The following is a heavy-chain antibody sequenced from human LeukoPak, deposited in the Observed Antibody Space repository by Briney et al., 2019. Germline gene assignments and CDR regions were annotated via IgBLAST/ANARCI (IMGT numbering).Heavy chain of an antibody. CDR1: GGSFSGYY. CDR2: IYYSGST. J-gene: IGHJ6*03. V-gene: IGHV4-59*01. Sequence: SETLSLTCAVYGGSFSGYYWSWIRQPPGKGLEWIGYIYYSGSTNYNPSLKSRVTISVDTSKNQFSLKLSSVTAADTAVYYCARAERGYSGYDADYYYYYMDVWGKGTTVTVSS. CDR3: ARAERGYSGYDADYYYYYMDV. D-gene: IGHD5-12*01.